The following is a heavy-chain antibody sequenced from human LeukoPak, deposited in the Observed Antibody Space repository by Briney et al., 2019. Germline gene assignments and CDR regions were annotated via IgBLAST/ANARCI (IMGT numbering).Heavy chain of an antibody. J-gene: IGHJ3*02. Sequence: KPSETLSLTCTVSGGSISSYYWSWIRQPPGKGLEWIGYIYYSGSTNYNPSLKSRVTISVDTSKNQFSLSLSSVTAPDTAVYYCAREGAAYGLWFGRDAFDIWGQGTMVTVSS. V-gene: IGHV4-59*01. D-gene: IGHD3-10*01. CDR1: GGSISSYY. CDR2: IYYSGST. CDR3: AREGAAYGLWFGRDAFDI.